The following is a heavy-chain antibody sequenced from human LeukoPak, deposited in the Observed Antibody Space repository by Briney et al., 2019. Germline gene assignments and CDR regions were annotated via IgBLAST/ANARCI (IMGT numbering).Heavy chain of an antibody. V-gene: IGHV1-18*01. Sequence: ASVKVSCKASGYTFTSYGISWVRQAPGHGLERMGWISAYNGNTNYAQKLQGRVTMTTDTSTSTAYMELRSLRSDDTAVYYCARDSRSWYSYYYYGMDVWGQGTTVTVSS. CDR1: GYTFTSYG. D-gene: IGHD6-13*01. CDR2: ISAYNGNT. J-gene: IGHJ6*02. CDR3: ARDSRSWYSYYYYGMDV.